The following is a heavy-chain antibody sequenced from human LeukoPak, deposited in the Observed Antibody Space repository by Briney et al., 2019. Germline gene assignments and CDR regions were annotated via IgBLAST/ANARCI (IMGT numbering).Heavy chain of an antibody. CDR1: GGSISSSSYY. CDR2: IYYSGST. J-gene: IGHJ6*03. CDR3: ARDQKSYYDFWSGYSPAYYYYMDV. D-gene: IGHD3-3*01. Sequence: SETLSLTCTVSGGSISSSSYYWGWIRQPPGKGLEWIGSIYYSGSTYYNPSLKSRVTISVDTSKNQFSLKLSSVTAADTAVYYCARDQKSYYDFWSGYSPAYYYYMDVWGKGTTVTVSS. V-gene: IGHV4-39*07.